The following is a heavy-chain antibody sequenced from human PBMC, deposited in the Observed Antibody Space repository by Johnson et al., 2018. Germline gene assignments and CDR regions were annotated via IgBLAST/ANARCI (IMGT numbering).Heavy chain of an antibody. CDR3: AKASNYGSGSYYYYYGRDV. CDR2: ISYDGSTK. J-gene: IGHJ6*02. Sequence: VQLVESGGGVVQPGRSLRLSCAASGFTFSSYGMHWVRQAPGKGLEWVAVISYDGSTKYYADSAKGRFTVSRDNSKNTLYLQMNSRRAEDTAVYYCAKASNYGSGSYYYYYGRDVWGQGTTVTVSS. CDR1: GFTFSSYG. V-gene: IGHV3-30*18. D-gene: IGHD3-10*01.